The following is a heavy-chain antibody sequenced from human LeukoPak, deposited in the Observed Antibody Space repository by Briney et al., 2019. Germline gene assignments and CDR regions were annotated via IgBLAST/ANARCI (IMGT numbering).Heavy chain of an antibody. CDR3: ARKPRKGNWFDP. V-gene: IGHV1-8*01. J-gene: IGHJ5*02. CDR2: MNPNSGNT. Sequence: ASVKVSCKASGYTFTSYDINWVRQATGQGLEWMGWMNPNSGNTGYAQKFQGRVTMTRNTSISTAYMELSSLRSEDTAVYYCARKPRKGNWFDPWGQGTLVTVPS. CDR1: GYTFTSYD. D-gene: IGHD1-14*01.